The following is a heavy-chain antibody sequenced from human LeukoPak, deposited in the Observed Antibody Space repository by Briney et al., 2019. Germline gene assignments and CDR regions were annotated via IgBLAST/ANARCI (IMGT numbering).Heavy chain of an antibody. CDR2: IYRSGST. D-gene: IGHD6-19*01. V-gene: IGHV4-38-2*02. Sequence: SETLSLTCTVSGYSISNGYYWDWIRQPPGRGLEWIGNIYRSGSTSYNPSLKSRVTISVDTSKNQFSLKVNSVAAADTAVYYCARRHSSGWFYYWGQGTLVTVSS. CDR1: GYSISNGYY. J-gene: IGHJ4*02. CDR3: ARRHSSGWFYY.